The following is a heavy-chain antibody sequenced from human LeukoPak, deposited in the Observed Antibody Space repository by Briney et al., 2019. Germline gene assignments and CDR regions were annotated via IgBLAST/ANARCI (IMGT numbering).Heavy chain of an antibody. CDR2: ISYDGSNK. CDR3: ARAANYYDSSGSPLSDY. CDR1: GFTFSSYA. J-gene: IGHJ4*02. Sequence: PGRSLRLSCAASGFTFSSYAMHWVRQAPGKGLEWVAVISYDGSNKYYADSVKGRFTISRDNSKNTLYLQMNSLRAEDTAVHYCARAANYYDSSGSPLSDYWGQGTLVTVSS. D-gene: IGHD3-22*01. V-gene: IGHV3-30-3*01.